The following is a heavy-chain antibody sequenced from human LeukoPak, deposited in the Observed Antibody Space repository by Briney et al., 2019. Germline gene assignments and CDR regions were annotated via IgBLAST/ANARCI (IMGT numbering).Heavy chain of an antibody. CDR1: GGSFCGYY. CDR2: INHSGST. J-gene: IGHJ4*02. D-gene: IGHD5-18*01. V-gene: IGHV4-34*01. Sequence: SETLSLTCAVYGGSFCGYYWSWIRQPPGKGLEWIGEINHSGSTNYNPSLKSRVTISVDTSKNQFSLKLSSVTAADTAVYYCASAGYSYGPFDYWGQGTLVTVSS. CDR3: ASAGYSYGPFDY.